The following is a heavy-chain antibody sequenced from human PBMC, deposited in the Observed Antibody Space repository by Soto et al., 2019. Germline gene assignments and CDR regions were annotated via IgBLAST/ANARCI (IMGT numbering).Heavy chain of an antibody. CDR1: GFTFSSYS. D-gene: IGHD4-17*01. Sequence: PGWSLRLSCAASGFTFSSYSMNWVRQAPGKGLEWVSSISSSSSYIYYADSVKGRFTISRDNAKNSLYLQMNSLRAEDTAVYYCARVATVTPYYYYYYMDAWGKGTTVTVSS. V-gene: IGHV3-21*01. CDR2: ISSSSSYI. J-gene: IGHJ6*03. CDR3: ARVATVTPYYYYYYMDA.